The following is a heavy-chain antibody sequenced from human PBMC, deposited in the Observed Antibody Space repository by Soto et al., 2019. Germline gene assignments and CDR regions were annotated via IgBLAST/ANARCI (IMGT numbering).Heavy chain of an antibody. CDR3: RAAAVKYNWFDP. Sequence: QVKLQESGPGLVKPSQTLSLTCTVSGGSISSGGYYWSWIRQHPGKGLEWIGYIYYGGSTYYNPSLKSRVTISVDTSKNQFSLKLSSVTAADTAVYYCRAAAVKYNWFDPWGQGTLVTVSS. V-gene: IGHV4-31*03. CDR1: GGSISSGGYY. CDR2: IYYGGST. D-gene: IGHD6-13*01. J-gene: IGHJ5*02.